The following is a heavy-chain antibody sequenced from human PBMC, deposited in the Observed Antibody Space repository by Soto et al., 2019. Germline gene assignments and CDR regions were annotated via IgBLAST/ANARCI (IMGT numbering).Heavy chain of an antibody. J-gene: IGHJ6*02. CDR2: ISYDGGNT. Sequence: GSLRLSCVASGFTFRSYGMHWVRQAPGKGLEWVAVISYDGGNTYYADSVKGRFTISRDNSKNTLYLQMNSLRAEDTAVYYCAKVARYCTSTTCPPYYSGMDVWGQGTTVTVSS. CDR3: AKVARYCTSTTCPPYYSGMDV. CDR1: GFTFRSYG. D-gene: IGHD2-2*01. V-gene: IGHV3-30*18.